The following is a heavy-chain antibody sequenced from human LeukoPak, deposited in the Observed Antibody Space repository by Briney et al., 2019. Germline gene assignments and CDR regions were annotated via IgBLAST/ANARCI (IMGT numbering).Heavy chain of an antibody. CDR2: IKNKNSGRTT. CDR1: GFIFPNAW. CDR3: VTDGGLLPYYFTY. D-gene: IGHD3-10*01. J-gene: IGHJ1*01. Sequence: GGSLRLSCAASGFIFPNAWMHWVRQAPGKGLEWVGRIKNKNSGRTTNYIAPVKGRFTISRDDSRNTLYLEMDSLKTDGTAIYYCVTDGGLLPYYFTYWGQGTLVTVSS. V-gene: IGHV3-15*01.